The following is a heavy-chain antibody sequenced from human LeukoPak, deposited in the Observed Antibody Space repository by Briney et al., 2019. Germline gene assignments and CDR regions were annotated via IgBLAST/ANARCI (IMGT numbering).Heavy chain of an antibody. Sequence: SETLSLTCTVSGGSISSGDYYWSWIRQPPGKGLEWIGYIYYRGSTYYNPSLKSRVTISVDTSKNQFSLKLSSVTAADTAVYYCARVLSGDSSGYLYYYYYYYMDVWGKGTTVTVSS. V-gene: IGHV4-30-4*08. CDR3: ARVLSGDSSGYLYYYYYYYMDV. D-gene: IGHD3-22*01. CDR1: GGSISSGDYY. CDR2: IYYRGST. J-gene: IGHJ6*03.